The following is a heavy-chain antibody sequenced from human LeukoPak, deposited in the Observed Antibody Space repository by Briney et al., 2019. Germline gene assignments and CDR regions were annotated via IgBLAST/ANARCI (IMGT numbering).Heavy chain of an antibody. D-gene: IGHD3-22*01. CDR1: GGSISSSSYY. Sequence: SETLSLTCTVSGGSISSSSYYWGWIRQPPWKGLEWIGSIYYSGSTYYNPSLKSRVTISVDTSKNQFSLKLSSVTAADTAVYYCARVNTMIVVDAFDIWGQGTMVTVSS. CDR3: ARVNTMIVVDAFDI. CDR2: IYYSGST. V-gene: IGHV4-39*07. J-gene: IGHJ3*02.